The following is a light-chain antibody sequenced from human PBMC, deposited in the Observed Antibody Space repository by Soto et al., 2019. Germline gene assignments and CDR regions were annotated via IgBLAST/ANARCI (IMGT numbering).Light chain of an antibody. CDR1: QYINTR. Sequence: EIVMTQSPATVSVSPGERATLSCRASQYINTRLAWYQHRPGQSPRLLIYQTSLRAAGIPARFSASGSGTDFTLTISRLEPEDFAVYYCQQYGSSVTWTFGQGTKVDIK. J-gene: IGKJ1*01. V-gene: IGKV3-20*01. CDR2: QTS. CDR3: QQYGSSVTWT.